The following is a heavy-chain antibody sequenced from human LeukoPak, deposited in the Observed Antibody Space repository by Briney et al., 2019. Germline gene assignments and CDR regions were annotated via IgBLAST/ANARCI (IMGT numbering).Heavy chain of an antibody. Sequence: GSLRLSCAASGFTFTNYWMSWVRQAPGKGLEWVSAISGSGDRTDYADSVRGRFTISRDNSKSTLYLQMNSLRVEDTAIYYCAIREPIGYWGQGSLVTVSP. CDR2: ISGSGDRT. CDR1: GFTFTNYW. J-gene: IGHJ4*02. CDR3: AIREPIGY. D-gene: IGHD6-13*01. V-gene: IGHV3-23*01.